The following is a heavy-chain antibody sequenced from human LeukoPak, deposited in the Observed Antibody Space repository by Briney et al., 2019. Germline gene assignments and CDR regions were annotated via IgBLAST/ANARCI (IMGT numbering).Heavy chain of an antibody. CDR3: ARGGRLGFDP. D-gene: IGHD3-16*01. CDR1: GGSISSNY. V-gene: IGHV4-59*01. CDR2: IYYSGST. Sequence: SETLSLTCTVSGGSISSNYWSWIRQPPGKGLEWIGYIYYSGSTNYNPSLKRRVTISVDTSKNQFSLKLSSVTAADTAVHYCARGGRLGFDPWGQGTLVTVSS. J-gene: IGHJ5*02.